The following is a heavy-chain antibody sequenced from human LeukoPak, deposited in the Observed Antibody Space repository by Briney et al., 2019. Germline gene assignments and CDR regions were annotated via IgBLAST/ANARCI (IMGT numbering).Heavy chain of an antibody. V-gene: IGHV3-74*03. D-gene: IGHD3-22*01. J-gene: IGHJ4*02. CDR3: ARVVDDYDSGGFSWFDY. CDR2: VNSDGSRT. CDR1: GFTFSSSW. Sequence: RGSLRLSCAASGFTFSSSWMHWVRQGPGKGLEWVSRVNSDGSRTTYADSVKGRFTISRDNAKNTLYLQMNSLRAEDTAVYYCARVVDDYDSGGFSWFDYWGQGTLVTVSS.